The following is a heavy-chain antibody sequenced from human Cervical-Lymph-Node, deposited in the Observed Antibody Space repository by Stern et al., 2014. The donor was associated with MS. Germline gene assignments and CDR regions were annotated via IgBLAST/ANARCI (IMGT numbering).Heavy chain of an antibody. V-gene: IGHV4-31*01. D-gene: IGHD1-26*01. Sequence: QVQLVESGPGLVKPSQTLSLTCTVSGGSISSGGHYWSWLRPHPGKGLVGIGDIYYSGGTFYNPVLQRSISLSLYTSKNQFSLKLSSVTAADTAVYYCASRWSGTYYGQNWFDPWGQGTLVTVSS. CDR2: IYYSGGT. J-gene: IGHJ5*02. CDR1: GGSISSGGHY. CDR3: ASRWSGTYYGQNWFDP.